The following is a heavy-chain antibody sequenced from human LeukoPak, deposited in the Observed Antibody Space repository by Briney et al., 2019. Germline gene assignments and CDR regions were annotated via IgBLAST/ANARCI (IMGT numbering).Heavy chain of an antibody. Sequence: SETLSLTCTVSGGSISSYYWSWIRQPPGKGLEWIGYIYYSGSTNYNPSLKSRVTISEDTSKNQFSLKLSSVTAADTAVYYCARTYADYYGSGSYYYYYGMDVWGQGTTVTVSS. J-gene: IGHJ6*02. D-gene: IGHD3-10*01. V-gene: IGHV4-59*08. CDR3: ARTYADYYGSGSYYYYYGMDV. CDR1: GGSISSYY. CDR2: IYYSGST.